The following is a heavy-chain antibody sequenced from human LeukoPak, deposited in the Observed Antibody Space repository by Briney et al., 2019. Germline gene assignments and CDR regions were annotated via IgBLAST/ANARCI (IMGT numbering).Heavy chain of an antibody. CDR2: IKEDGSEK. CDR1: GFTFSTYW. CDR3: ARGLSIGTTVLDY. J-gene: IGHJ4*02. D-gene: IGHD4-11*01. Sequence: GRSLRLSCVASGFTFSTYWMNWVRQAPGKGLGWVATIKEDGSEKFYVDSVKGRFTISRDNAKNSLYLQMNSLRTEETAVYYCARGLSIGTTVLDYWGQETLVTVSS. V-gene: IGHV3-7*01.